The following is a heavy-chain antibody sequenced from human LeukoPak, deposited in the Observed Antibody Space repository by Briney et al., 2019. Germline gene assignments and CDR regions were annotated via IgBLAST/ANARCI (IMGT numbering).Heavy chain of an antibody. V-gene: IGHV3-11*04. CDR2: IRGNSSSR. Sequence: PGGSLRLLRAFWIHLHRLLSTLGATQAPGKGLEWISMIRGNSSSRSYADSVKGRFTITRDSDKYSLNLQMDRSRHASAAMYVYARARVYDSNYFDHWGQGTLVTVSS. J-gene: IGHJ4*02. D-gene: IGHD5/OR15-5a*01. CDR3: ARARVYDSNYFDH. CDR1: IHLHRLL.